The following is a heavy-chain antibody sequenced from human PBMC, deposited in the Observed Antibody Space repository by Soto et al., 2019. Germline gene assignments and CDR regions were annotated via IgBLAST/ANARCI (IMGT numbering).Heavy chain of an antibody. J-gene: IGHJ6*02. CDR1: GYTFTNYW. CDR2: IYPGDSDT. Sequence: GESLKISCKGSGYTFTNYWIGWVRQMPGKGLEWMGIIYPGDSDTEYNPSFQGQVTISADKSITTTHLRWTSLKASDTAIYYCAASIFYYGMDVWGQGTTVTVSS. V-gene: IGHV5-51*01. CDR3: AASIFYYGMDV.